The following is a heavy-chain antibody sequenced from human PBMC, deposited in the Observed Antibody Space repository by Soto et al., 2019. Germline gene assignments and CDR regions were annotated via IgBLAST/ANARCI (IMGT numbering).Heavy chain of an antibody. V-gene: IGHV3-7*03. CDR3: GNTPRRGGFES. J-gene: IGHJ4*02. D-gene: IGHD3-16*01. Sequence: GRSLRRSCSASGLPYNKHWMSWVRQAPGKGLEWVANIKDDGGQQYYVDSVKGRFTISRDNAENSLYLHMSSLRVEDTAVYYGGNTPRRGGFESWGQGTGVNVAS. CDR1: GLPYNKHW. CDR2: IKDDGGQQ.